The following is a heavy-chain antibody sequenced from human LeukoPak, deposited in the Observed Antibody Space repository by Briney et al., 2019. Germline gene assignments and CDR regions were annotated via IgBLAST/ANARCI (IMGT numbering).Heavy chain of an antibody. CDR3: ARGLAAAGTTGGVCDY. J-gene: IGHJ4*02. V-gene: IGHV3-21*01. CDR2: ISSSSSYI. Sequence: PGGSLRLSCAASGFTFSSYSMNWVRQAPGKGLEWVSSISSSSSYIYYADSVKGRFTISRDNAKNSLYLQMNSLRAEDTAVYYCARGLAAAGTTGGVCDYWGQGTLVTVSS. D-gene: IGHD6-13*01. CDR1: GFTFSSYS.